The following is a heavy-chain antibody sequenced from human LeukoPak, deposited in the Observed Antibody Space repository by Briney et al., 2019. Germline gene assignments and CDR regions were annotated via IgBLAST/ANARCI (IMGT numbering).Heavy chain of an antibody. D-gene: IGHD4-17*01. CDR3: AKDINGDYGSGFDY. V-gene: IGHV3-48*03. CDR1: GFTFSSYE. CDR2: ISSSGSTI. J-gene: IGHJ4*02. Sequence: GGSLRLSCAASGFTFSSYEMNWVRQAPGKGLEWVSYISSSGSTIYYADSVKGRFTISRDNAKNSLYLQMNSLRAEDMALYYCAKDINGDYGSGFDYWGQGTLVTVSS.